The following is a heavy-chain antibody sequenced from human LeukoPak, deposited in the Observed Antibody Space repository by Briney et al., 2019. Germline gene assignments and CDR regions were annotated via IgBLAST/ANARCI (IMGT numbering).Heavy chain of an antibody. Sequence: GASVKVSCKASGGTFSSYAISWVRQAPGQGLEWMGGIIPIFGTANYAQKFQGRVTITADESTSTAYMELSSLRSEDTAVYYCVRGPPNWGFDFWGQGALVTVSS. CDR1: GGTFSSYA. J-gene: IGHJ4*02. CDR2: IIPIFGTA. CDR3: VRGPPNWGFDF. D-gene: IGHD7-27*01. V-gene: IGHV1-69*13.